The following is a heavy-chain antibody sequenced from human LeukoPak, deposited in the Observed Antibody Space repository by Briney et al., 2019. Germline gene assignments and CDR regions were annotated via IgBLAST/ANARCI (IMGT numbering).Heavy chain of an antibody. CDR3: ARGEAAVIPWFDP. CDR2: ISGSGGTT. Sequence: GGSLRLSCAASGFTSSSYGMSWVRQAPGKGLEWVSAISGSGGTTYYADSVKGRFTISRDNSKNTLYLQMNSLRAEDTAVYYCARGEAAVIPWFDPWGQGTLVTVSS. J-gene: IGHJ5*02. V-gene: IGHV3-23*01. CDR1: GFTSSSYG. D-gene: IGHD2/OR15-2a*01.